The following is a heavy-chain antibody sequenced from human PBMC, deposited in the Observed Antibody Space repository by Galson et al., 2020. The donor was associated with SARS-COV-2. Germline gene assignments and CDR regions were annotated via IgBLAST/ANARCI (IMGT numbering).Heavy chain of an antibody. CDR2: IYPGDSAT. CDR3: ARQSPLVSIAAAPDAVDI. V-gene: IGHV5-51*01. CDR1: GYSFTSYW. D-gene: IGHD6-13*01. J-gene: IGHJ3*02. Sequence: GESLKISCTGSGYSFTSYWIGWVRQMPGKGLEWVGFIYPGDSATRYSPSFQGQVTISADKSINTAYLQWSSLKASDTAMYYCARQSPLVSIAAAPDAVDIWGKGTMVIVSS.